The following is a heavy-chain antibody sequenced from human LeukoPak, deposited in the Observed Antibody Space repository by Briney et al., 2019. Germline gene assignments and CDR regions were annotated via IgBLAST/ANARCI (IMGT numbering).Heavy chain of an antibody. J-gene: IGHJ4*02. CDR1: GFTVSSNY. D-gene: IGHD3-10*01. Sequence: PGGSLRLSCAASGFTVSSNYMSWVRQAPGRGLEWVSVIHSGGSTYYSDSVKCRFTISKDNSKNTLFLQMNSLGAGDTAVYYCARGTVTMVDYWGQGTMVTVSS. CDR3: ARGTVTMVDY. CDR2: IHSGGST. V-gene: IGHV3-66*01.